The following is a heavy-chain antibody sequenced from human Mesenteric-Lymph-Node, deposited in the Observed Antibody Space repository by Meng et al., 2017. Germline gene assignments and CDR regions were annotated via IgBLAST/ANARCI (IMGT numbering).Heavy chain of an antibody. D-gene: IGHD3-22*01. CDR1: GFTFGDYA. J-gene: IGHJ4*02. Sequence: GESLKISCTASGFTFGDYAMSWFRQAPGKGLEWVGFIRSKAYGGTTEYAASVKGRFTISRDDSKSIAYLQMNSLKTEDTAVYYCTRRLYYYDSSGYHKGYYFDYWGQGTLVTVSS. V-gene: IGHV3-49*03. CDR2: IRSKAYGGTT. CDR3: TRRLYYYDSSGYHKGYYFDY.